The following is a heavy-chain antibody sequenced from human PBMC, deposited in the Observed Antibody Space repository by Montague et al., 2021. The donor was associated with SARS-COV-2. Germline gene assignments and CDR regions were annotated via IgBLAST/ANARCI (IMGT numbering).Heavy chain of an antibody. Sequence: VKPTQTLTLTCTFSGFSLSTSGMCVSWIRQPPGKALEWLALIDWDDDKFYSTSLKTRLTIFKDTSKNQVVLTMTSMDPVDTATYYCARVRYFDTTFDYWGQGTLVTVSS. D-gene: IGHD3-9*01. CDR2: IDWDDDK. J-gene: IGHJ4*02. CDR1: GFSLSTSGMC. CDR3: ARVRYFDTTFDY. V-gene: IGHV2-70*01.